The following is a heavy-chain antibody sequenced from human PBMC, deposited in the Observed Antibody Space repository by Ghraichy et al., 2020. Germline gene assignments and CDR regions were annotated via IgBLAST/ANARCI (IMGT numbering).Heavy chain of an antibody. Sequence: LSLTCAASGFTFSTYLMSRVRQAPGKGLEWGSNIKQDGSEKYSVASVKGRFTISRDNAKNSLYRQLNRLRTEDTAVYYCARDTTVTASTFDYWGQGTLVTVS. J-gene: IGHJ4*02. CDR1: GFTFSTYL. D-gene: IGHD4-17*01. CDR2: IKQDGSEK. V-gene: IGHV3-7*01. CDR3: ARDTTVTASTFDY.